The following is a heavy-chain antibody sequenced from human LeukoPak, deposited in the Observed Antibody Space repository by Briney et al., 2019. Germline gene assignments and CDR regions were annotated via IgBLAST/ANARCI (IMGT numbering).Heavy chain of an antibody. CDR1: GGSFSGYY. CDR3: ARGASYYAPFDY. D-gene: IGHD3-10*01. CDR2: INHSGST. J-gene: IGHJ4*02. Sequence: SETLSLTCAVYGGSFSGYYWSWIRQPPGKGLGWIGEINHSGSTNYNPSLKSRVTISVDTSKNQFSLKLSSVTAADTAVYYCARGASYYAPFDYWGQGTLVTVSS. V-gene: IGHV4-34*01.